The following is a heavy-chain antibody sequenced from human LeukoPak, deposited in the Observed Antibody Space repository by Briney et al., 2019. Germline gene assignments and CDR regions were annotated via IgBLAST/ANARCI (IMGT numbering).Heavy chain of an antibody. CDR1: GFTFSSYA. CDR3: AGRGWFGELFKHY. J-gene: IGHJ4*02. Sequence: GGSLRLSCAASGFTFSSYAMSWVRQAPGKGLEWVSAISGSGGSTYYADSVKGRFTISRDNSKNTLYLQMNSLRAEDTAVYYCAGRGWFGELFKHYWGQGTLVTVSS. V-gene: IGHV3-23*01. CDR2: ISGSGGST. D-gene: IGHD3-10*01.